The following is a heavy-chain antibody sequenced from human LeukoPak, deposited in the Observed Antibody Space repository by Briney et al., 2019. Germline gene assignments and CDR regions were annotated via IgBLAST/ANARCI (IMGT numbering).Heavy chain of an antibody. D-gene: IGHD3-10*01. CDR1: GASISSYY. J-gene: IGHJ4*02. CDR2: LYISGST. CDR3: ARDLSGSLFFDY. V-gene: IGHV4-4*07. Sequence: PSETLSPTRTVSGASISSYYYNWIRQTAGRGLEWIGRLYISGSTDYNPSLKRRATLSVDTSNHQFSLNLSSLTAADTAVYFCARDLSGSLFFDYGGQGVLVTVSS.